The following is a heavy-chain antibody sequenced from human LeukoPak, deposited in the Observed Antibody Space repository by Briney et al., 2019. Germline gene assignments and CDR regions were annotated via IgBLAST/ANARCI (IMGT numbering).Heavy chain of an antibody. V-gene: IGHV3-7*03. CDR3: AKGSSYDFWSGYFTLPYYMDV. D-gene: IGHD3-3*01. J-gene: IGHJ6*03. CDR2: IKQDGSEK. CDR1: GFTFSSYW. Sequence: GGSLRLSCAASGFTFSSYWMSWVRQAPGKGLEWVANIKQDGSEKYYVDSVKGRFTISRDNSKNTLYLQMNSLRAEDTAVYYCAKGSSYDFWSGYFTLPYYMDVWGKGTTVTVSS.